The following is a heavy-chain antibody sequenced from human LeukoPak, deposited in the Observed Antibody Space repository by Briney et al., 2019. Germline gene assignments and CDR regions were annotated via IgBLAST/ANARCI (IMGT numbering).Heavy chain of an antibody. J-gene: IGHJ6*03. CDR1: GFTFSSYS. CDR3: AKALAVPAAYYMDV. Sequence: GGSLRLSCAASGFTFSSYSMNWVRQAPGKGLEWVSSISSSSSYIYYADSVKGRFTISRDNSKNTLYLQMNSLRAEDTAVYYCAKALAVPAAYYMDVWGKGTTVTVSS. D-gene: IGHD2-2*01. V-gene: IGHV3-21*01. CDR2: ISSSSSYI.